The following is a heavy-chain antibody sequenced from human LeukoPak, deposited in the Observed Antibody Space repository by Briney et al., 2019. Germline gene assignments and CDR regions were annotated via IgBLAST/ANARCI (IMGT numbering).Heavy chain of an antibody. Sequence: SETLSLTCTVSGGSISSYYWSWIRQPPGKGLEWMGYLYHGGRPNYSGNTNYNSSLKSRVSISVDTSKSQFSLKLSSVTAADTAVYYCATSSYDFWWYFDLWGRGTLVTVSS. CDR1: GGSISSYY. CDR3: ATSSYDFWWYFDL. CDR2: LYHGGRPNYSGNT. J-gene: IGHJ2*01. V-gene: IGHV4-59*01. D-gene: IGHD5-12*01.